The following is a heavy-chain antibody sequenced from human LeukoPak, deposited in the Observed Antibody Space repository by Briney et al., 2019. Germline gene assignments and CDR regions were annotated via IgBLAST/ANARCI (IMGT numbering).Heavy chain of an antibody. CDR2: IKQDGSEK. Sequence: PGGSLRLSCAASGFTLSSYWMSWVRQAPGKGLEWVANIKQDGSEKYYVDSVKGRFTISRDNAKNSLYLQMNSLRAEDTAVYYCARHSGTYYDYWGQGTLVTVSS. J-gene: IGHJ4*02. V-gene: IGHV3-7*01. CDR1: GFTLSSYW. CDR3: ARHSGTYYDY. D-gene: IGHD1-26*01.